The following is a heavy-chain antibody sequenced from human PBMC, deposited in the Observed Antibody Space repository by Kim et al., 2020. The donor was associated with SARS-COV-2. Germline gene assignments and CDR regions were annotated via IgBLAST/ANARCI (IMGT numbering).Heavy chain of an antibody. CDR1: GYTFTSYD. J-gene: IGHJ3*02. Sequence: ASVKVSCKASGYTFTSYDINWVRQATGQGLEWMGWMNPNSGNTGYAQKFQGRVTMTRNTSISTAYMELSSLRSEDTAVYYCARGAFYYDSSGSGSDAFDIWGQGTMVTVSS. CDR3: ARGAFYYDSSGSGSDAFDI. V-gene: IGHV1-8*01. D-gene: IGHD3-22*01. CDR2: MNPNSGNT.